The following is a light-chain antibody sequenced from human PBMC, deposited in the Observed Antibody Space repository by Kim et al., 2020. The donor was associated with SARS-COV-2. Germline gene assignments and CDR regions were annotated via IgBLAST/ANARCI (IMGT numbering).Light chain of an antibody. J-gene: IGLJ1*01. V-gene: IGLV1-51*01. CDR2: GNT. Sequence: QRVTIASSGRTSNIEYNSVSWYQHVPGTAPKLLIYGNTKRPSEIPDRFSASKTGTSATLDITGLQTGDEAVYYCAAWDTSLSAGPVFGGGTKVTVL. CDR1: TSNIEYNS. CDR3: AAWDTSLSAGPV.